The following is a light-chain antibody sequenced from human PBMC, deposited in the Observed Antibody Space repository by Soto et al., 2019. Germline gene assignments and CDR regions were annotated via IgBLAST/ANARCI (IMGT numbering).Light chain of an antibody. CDR1: NSNIGRYS. V-gene: IGLV1-44*01. CDR2: SDD. J-gene: IGLJ3*02. CDR3: AAWDDNLNGPL. Sequence: QSALTQPPSLSGTPGQRVTISCSGSNSNIGRYSVNWYQHFPGTAPKILIYSDDERPSGVPDRFSGSKSGTSASLALSGLQSEDEAEYYCAAWDDNLNGPLFGGGTKLTVL.